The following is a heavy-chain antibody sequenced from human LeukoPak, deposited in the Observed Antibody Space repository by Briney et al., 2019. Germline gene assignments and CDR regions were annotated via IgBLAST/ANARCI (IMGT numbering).Heavy chain of an antibody. J-gene: IGHJ4*02. CDR1: GFTFSSYG. Sequence: GGSLRLSCAASGFTFSSYGMSWVRQAPGKGLEWVSSISSSSSYIYYADSVKGRFTISRDNAKNSLYLQMNSLRAEDTAVYYCARGVVVVAATYFDYWGQGTLVTVSS. CDR3: ARGVVVVAATYFDY. D-gene: IGHD2-15*01. V-gene: IGHV3-21*01. CDR2: ISSSSSYI.